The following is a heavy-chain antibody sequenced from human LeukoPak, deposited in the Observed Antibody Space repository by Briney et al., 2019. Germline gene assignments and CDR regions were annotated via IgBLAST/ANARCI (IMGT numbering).Heavy chain of an antibody. V-gene: IGHV4-39*07. CDR1: GGSISSYTYY. D-gene: IGHD1-26*01. J-gene: IGHJ5*02. CDR2: IYYSGST. CDR3: ARSRAFNSGAFDP. Sequence: SSETLSLTCTVSGGSISSYTYYWGWIRQPPGKGLEWIGSIYYSGSTYYNPSLKSRVTISVDTSKNQFSLRLNSVTAADTAVYYCARSRAFNSGAFDPWGQGSLVTVSS.